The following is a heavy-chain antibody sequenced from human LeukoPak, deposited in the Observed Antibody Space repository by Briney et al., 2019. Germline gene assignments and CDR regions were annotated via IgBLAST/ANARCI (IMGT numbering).Heavy chain of an antibody. J-gene: IGHJ6*03. Sequence: GSSVTVSCMPSRYTFTNYYMQWVRQAPSQPLEWIGLINPSGSSRRYGKKFQGRVNMTREMSTSKVYMELSSLRSEDTAVYYCARASGYRPLYYYYYYMDVWGKGTTVTVSS. V-gene: IGHV1-46*01. CDR2: INPSGSSR. D-gene: IGHD3-22*01. CDR1: RYTFTNYY. CDR3: ARASGYRPLYYYYYYMDV.